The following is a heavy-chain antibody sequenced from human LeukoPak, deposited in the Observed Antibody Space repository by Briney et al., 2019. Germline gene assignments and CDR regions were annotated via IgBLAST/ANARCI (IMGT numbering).Heavy chain of an antibody. Sequence: SETLSLTCAVYGGSFSGYYWSWIRQPPGKGLGWIGEINHSGSTNYNPSLKSRVTISVDTSKNQFSLKLSSVTAADTAVYYCARVNPAIYYYDSTYFDYWGQGTLVTVSS. CDR2: INHSGST. CDR1: GGSFSGYY. CDR3: ARVNPAIYYYDSTYFDY. D-gene: IGHD3-22*01. J-gene: IGHJ4*02. V-gene: IGHV4-34*01.